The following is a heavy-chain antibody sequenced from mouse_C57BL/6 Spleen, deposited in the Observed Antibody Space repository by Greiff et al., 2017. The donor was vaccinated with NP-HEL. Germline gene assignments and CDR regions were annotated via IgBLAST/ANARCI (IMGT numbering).Heavy chain of an antibody. J-gene: IGHJ4*01. CDR3: ARTDYDYDDAMDY. Sequence: QVQLQQPGAELVKPGASVKMSCKASGSPFTSYWITWVKQRPGQGLEWMGDIYPGSGSTNHNEKFKSKATLTVDTSSSTAYMQLSSLTSEDSAVYYCARTDYDYDDAMDYWGQGTSVTVSS. CDR2: IYPGSGST. CDR1: GSPFTSYW. V-gene: IGHV1-55*01. D-gene: IGHD2-4*01.